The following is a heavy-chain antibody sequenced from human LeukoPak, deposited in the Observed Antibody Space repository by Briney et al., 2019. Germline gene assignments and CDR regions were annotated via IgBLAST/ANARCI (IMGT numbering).Heavy chain of an antibody. CDR3: AKDKGSSWYPYDAFDI. CDR2: ISWNSGSI. Sequence: GRSLRLSCAASGFTFDDYAMHWVRQAPGKGLEWVSGISWNSGSIGYADSVKGRFTISRDNAKNSLYLQMNSLRAEDMALYYCAKDKGSSWYPYDAFDIRGQRTMVTVSS. D-gene: IGHD6-13*01. CDR1: GFTFDDYA. J-gene: IGHJ3*02. V-gene: IGHV3-9*03.